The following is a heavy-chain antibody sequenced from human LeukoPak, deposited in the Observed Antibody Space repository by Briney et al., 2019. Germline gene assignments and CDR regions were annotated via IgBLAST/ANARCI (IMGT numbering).Heavy chain of an antibody. D-gene: IGHD1-26*01. Sequence: SVKVSCKASGGTFSSYAISWVRQAPGQGLEWMGRIIPILGIANYAQKFQGRITITADKSTSTAYMELSSLRSEDTAVYYCAREYQSGTPSSDYWGQGTLVTVSS. CDR2: IIPILGIA. CDR3: AREYQSGTPSSDY. V-gene: IGHV1-69*04. CDR1: GGTFSSYA. J-gene: IGHJ4*02.